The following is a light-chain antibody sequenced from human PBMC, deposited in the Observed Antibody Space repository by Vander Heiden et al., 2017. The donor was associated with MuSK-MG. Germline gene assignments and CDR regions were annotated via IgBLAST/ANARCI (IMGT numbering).Light chain of an antibody. J-gene: IGKJ4*01. CDR2: GAL. CDR3: QQENNWPIT. Sequence: EIVMTQSPATLSVSPGERATLSCRASQSVTSNLAWYQQKPGQAPRLLIYGALTRATAIPTRFSGSGSGTEFTLSISSLQSEDFAVYYCQQENNWPITFGGGTKVEIK. V-gene: IGKV3-15*01. CDR1: QSVTSN.